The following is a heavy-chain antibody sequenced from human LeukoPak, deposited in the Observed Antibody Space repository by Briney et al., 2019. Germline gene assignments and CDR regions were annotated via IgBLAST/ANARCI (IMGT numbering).Heavy chain of an antibody. CDR3: ARGFRGARGWFDP. CDR2: LSGRGRDT. CDR1: GFTFSTYA. V-gene: IGHV3-23*01. Sequence: GGTLRLSCAASGFTFSTYAMSWVRQAPGKGLEWLSGLSGRGRDTYYADSVKGRFTISRDESKNTLYLQMNNLRAEDTAVYYCARGFRGARGWFDPWGQGTLVTVSS. J-gene: IGHJ5*02. D-gene: IGHD2-15*01.